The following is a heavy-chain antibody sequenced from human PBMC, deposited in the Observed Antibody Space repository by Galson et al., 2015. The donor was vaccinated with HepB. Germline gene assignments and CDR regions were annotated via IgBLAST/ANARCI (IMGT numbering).Heavy chain of an antibody. J-gene: IGHJ3*02. D-gene: IGHD3-10*01. CDR3: ARGRMVRGLTLRYDAFDI. CDR2: ISDDGSNK. Sequence: SLRLSCAASGFTFSSYAMHEVRQAPGKGLEWVAVISDDGSNKYYADSVKGRFTISRDNSKNTLYLQMNSLRAEDTAVYYCARGRMVRGLTLRYDAFDIWGQGTMVTVSS. CDR1: GFTFSSYA. V-gene: IGHV3-30*04.